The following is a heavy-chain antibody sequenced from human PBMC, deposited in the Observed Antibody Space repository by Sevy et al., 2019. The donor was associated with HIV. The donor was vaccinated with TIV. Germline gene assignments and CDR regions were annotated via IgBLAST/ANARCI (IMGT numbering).Heavy chain of an antibody. CDR1: GGSISSSNW. V-gene: IGHV4-4*02. Sequence: SETLSLTCAVSGGSISSSNWWSWVRQPPGKGLEWIGEIYHSGSTNYNPSLKSRVTISVDKSKNQFSLKLSSVTAADTAVYYWARGGIRFLEWLLGSDAFDIWGQGTMVTVSS. CDR2: IYHSGST. CDR3: ARGGIRFLEWLLGSDAFDI. J-gene: IGHJ3*02. D-gene: IGHD3-3*01.